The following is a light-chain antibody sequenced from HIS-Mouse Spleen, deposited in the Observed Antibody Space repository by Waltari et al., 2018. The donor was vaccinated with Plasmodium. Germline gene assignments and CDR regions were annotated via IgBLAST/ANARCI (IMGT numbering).Light chain of an antibody. CDR3: QQYYSTPLT. V-gene: IGKV4-1*01. CDR1: QSVLYSSNNKNY. CDR2: WAS. Sequence: DIVMTHSPDSLAVSLAERATINCKSSQSVLYSSNNKNYLAWYQQKPGQPPKLLIYWASTRESGVPDRFSGSGSGTDFTLTISSLQAEDVAVYYCQQYYSTPLTFGGGTKVEIK. J-gene: IGKJ4*01.